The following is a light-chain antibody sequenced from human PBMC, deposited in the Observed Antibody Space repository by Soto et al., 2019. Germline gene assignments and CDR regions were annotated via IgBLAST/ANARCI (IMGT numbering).Light chain of an antibody. CDR1: QAISTY. J-gene: IGKJ5*01. CDR2: AAS. Sequence: DIQLTQSASLLSASVCDRVTITCRASQAISTYLAWYQQKPGKAPKLLISAASTLQSGVPSRFSGRGSGTEFTLTVSSLQPEDFATYYCQQSYSTSITFGQGTRLEIK. CDR3: QQSYSTSIT. V-gene: IGKV1-9*01.